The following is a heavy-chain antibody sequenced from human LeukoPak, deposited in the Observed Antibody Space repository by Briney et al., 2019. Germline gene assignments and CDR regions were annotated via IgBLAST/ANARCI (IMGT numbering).Heavy chain of an antibody. CDR1: GFTFSSYA. CDR3: ATHAFEGYFHY. Sequence: TGGSLRLSCAASGFTFSSYAMSWVRQAPGKGQEWVSAISGSGGSTYYADSVKGRFTISRDNSKNTLYFQMNSLRAEDTAIYYCATHAFEGYFHYWGQGTLVTVSS. CDR2: ISGSGGST. J-gene: IGHJ4*02. D-gene: IGHD3-9*01. V-gene: IGHV3-23*01.